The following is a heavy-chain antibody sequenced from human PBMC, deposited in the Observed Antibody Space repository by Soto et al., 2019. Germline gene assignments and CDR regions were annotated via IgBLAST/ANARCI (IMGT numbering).Heavy chain of an antibody. CDR3: ARDGEVGATYVGFDY. D-gene: IGHD1-26*01. V-gene: IGHV3-33*01. J-gene: IGHJ4*02. CDR1: GFTFSSYG. Sequence: QVQLVESGGGVVQPGRSLRLSCAASGFTFSSYGMHWVRQAPGKGLEWVAVIWYDGSNKYYADSVKGRFTISRDNSKNTLYLQMNSLRAEDTAVYYCARDGEVGATYVGFDYWGQGTLVTVSS. CDR2: IWYDGSNK.